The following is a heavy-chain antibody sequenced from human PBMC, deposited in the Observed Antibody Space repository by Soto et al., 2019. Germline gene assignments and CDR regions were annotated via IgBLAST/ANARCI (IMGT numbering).Heavy chain of an antibody. D-gene: IGHD3-22*01. V-gene: IGHV4-39*01. Sequence: SETLSLTCTVSGGSIINNNYYWGWIRQPPGKGLEWIGRIYYRGSTSYNPSLSSRVSISVDPSNNEFSLKLRSVTAADTAVYYCARHPIVVVIDVNWFDPWGQGTPVTVSS. CDR3: ARHPIVVVIDVNWFDP. CDR1: GGSIINNNYY. CDR2: IYYRGST. J-gene: IGHJ5*02.